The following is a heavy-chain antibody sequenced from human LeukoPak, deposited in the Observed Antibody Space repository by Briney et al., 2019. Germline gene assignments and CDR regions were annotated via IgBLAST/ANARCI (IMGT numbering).Heavy chain of an antibody. J-gene: IGHJ4*02. D-gene: IGHD6-19*01. CDR3: AKSGIAVAGLGNYFDY. CDR1: SFTFNNYA. CDR2: ISGSGCST. Sequence: PGGSLRLSCAASSFTFNNYAISWVRQAPGKGLEWVSSISGSGCSTYYADSVKGRFTISRDNSKTTLYLQMNSVRAEDTAVYYCAKSGIAVAGLGNYFDYWGQGTLVTVSS. V-gene: IGHV3-23*01.